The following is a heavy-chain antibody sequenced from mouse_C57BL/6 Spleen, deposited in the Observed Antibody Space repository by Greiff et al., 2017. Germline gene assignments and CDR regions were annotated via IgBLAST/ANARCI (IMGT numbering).Heavy chain of an antibody. CDR2: IYPSDSET. V-gene: IGHV1-61*01. Sequence: QVQLQQSGAELVRPGSSVKLSCKASGYTFTSYWMDWVKQRPGQGLEWIGNIYPSDSETHYNQKFKDKATLTVDKSSSTAYMQLSSLTSEDSAVYYCAREGWSPGYFDVWGTGTTVTVSS. CDR1: GYTFTSYW. J-gene: IGHJ1*03. CDR3: AREGWSPGYFDV. D-gene: IGHD1-1*02.